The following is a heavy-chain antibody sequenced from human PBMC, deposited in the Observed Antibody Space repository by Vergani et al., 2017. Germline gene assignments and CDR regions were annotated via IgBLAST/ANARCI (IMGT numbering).Heavy chain of an antibody. J-gene: IGHJ5*02. CDR2: IYTSGST. CDR1: GGSISSYY. V-gene: IGHV4-4*07. CDR3: ARASCSSTSCYPPLDWFDP. D-gene: IGHD2-2*01. Sequence: QVQLQESGPGLVKPSETLSLTCTVSGGSISSYYWSWIRQPAGKGLEWIGRIYTSGSTNYNPSLQSRVTMSVDTSKNQFSLKLSSGTAADTAVYYWARASCSSTSCYPPLDWFDPWGQGTLVTVSS.